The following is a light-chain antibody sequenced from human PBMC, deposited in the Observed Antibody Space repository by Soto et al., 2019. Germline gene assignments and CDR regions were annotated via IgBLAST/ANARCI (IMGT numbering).Light chain of an antibody. V-gene: IGKV3-20*01. Sequence: EIVLTQSPGTLSLSPGQRATLSCRASESISRDYLAWYQQRLGQAPRLLIYGASSGATGIPDRFSGSGSGTDFTLTISXXXXXDFAIYYCQQYGGVPYTFGQGT. CDR3: QQYGGVPYT. J-gene: IGKJ2*01. CDR2: GAS. CDR1: ESISRDY.